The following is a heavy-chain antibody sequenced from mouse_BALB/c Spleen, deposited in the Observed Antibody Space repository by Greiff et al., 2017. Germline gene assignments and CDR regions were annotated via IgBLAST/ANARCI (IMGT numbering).Heavy chain of an antibody. V-gene: IGHV5-12-1*01. Sequence: DVMLVESGGGLVKPGGSLKLSCAASGFAFSSYDMSWVRQTPEKRLEWVAYISSGGGSTYYPDTVKGRFTISRDNAKNTLYLQMSSLKSEDTAMYYCARHGRFITTVHYYAMDYWGQGTSVTVSS. D-gene: IGHD1-2*01. J-gene: IGHJ4*01. CDR2: ISSGGGST. CDR3: ARHGRFITTVHYYAMDY. CDR1: GFAFSSYD.